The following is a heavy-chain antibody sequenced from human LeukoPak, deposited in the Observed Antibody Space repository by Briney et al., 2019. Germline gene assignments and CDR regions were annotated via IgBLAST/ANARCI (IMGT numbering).Heavy chain of an antibody. CDR1: GFTFSSYV. D-gene: IGHD3-22*01. CDR2: ISGSGVST. CDR3: AKASSYYYDSSGYYDY. V-gene: IGHV3-23*01. J-gene: IGHJ4*02. Sequence: PGGSLRLSCAASGFTFSSYVMSWVRQAPGKGLEWVSVISGSGVSTYYADSVKGRFTISRDNSKNTLDLQMNSLRAEDTAVYCCAKASSYYYDSSGYYDYWGQGTLVTVSS.